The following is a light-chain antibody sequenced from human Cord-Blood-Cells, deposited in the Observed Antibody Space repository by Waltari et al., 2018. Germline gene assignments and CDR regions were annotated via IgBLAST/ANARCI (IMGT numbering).Light chain of an antibody. CDR1: QGISSN. V-gene: IGKV1-8*01. CDR2: AAS. Sequence: AIRTTHSPSPLPASTGDRVTITSRAGQGISSNLAWYQHKPGNAPKRLIPAASTLQSGVPARFSGSGSGADFTLTISCLRSEDFATYCCQQYYSYPPTFGGGTKVEIK. CDR3: QQYYSYPPT. J-gene: IGKJ4*01.